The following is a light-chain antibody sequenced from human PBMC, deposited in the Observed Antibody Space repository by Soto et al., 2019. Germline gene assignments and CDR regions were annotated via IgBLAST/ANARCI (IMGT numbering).Light chain of an antibody. CDR3: QESYSTS. CDR2: SAS. V-gene: IGKV1-39*01. CDR1: QSISTY. Sequence: DIQLTQSPSSLSASVGDRFTITCRASQSISTYLNWYLQKPGKAPKLLIYSASSLQSGVPSRFSGSGSGTDFTLTISSLQPEDIATYYCQESYSTSFGQGTKVDIK. J-gene: IGKJ1*01.